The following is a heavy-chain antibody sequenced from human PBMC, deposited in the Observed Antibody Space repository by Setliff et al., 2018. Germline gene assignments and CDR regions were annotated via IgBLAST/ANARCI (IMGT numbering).Heavy chain of an antibody. CDR3: ARAVDSSGYFPYWYFDL. D-gene: IGHD3-22*01. CDR2: KSNRGDT. V-gene: IGHV4-59*01. J-gene: IGHJ2*01. Sequence: SETLSLTCTVSGGSIGSSFWNWIRQSPGKGLEWIGYKSNRGDTNSNPSLRSRLTMSVDTSKSQFSLNLTSVTAADTAVYFCARAVDSSGYFPYWYFDLWGRGALVTVSS. CDR1: GGSIGSSF.